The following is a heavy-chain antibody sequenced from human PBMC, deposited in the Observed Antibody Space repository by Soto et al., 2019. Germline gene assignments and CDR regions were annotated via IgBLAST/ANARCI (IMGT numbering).Heavy chain of an antibody. CDR3: AKGGRQWLVTSDFNY. CDR1: GFTFSSYG. CDR2: VSHDGRNT. Sequence: GGSLRLSCAASGFTFSSYGVHWVRQAPGKGLEWVAVVSHDGRNTHYADSVKGRFTISRDSSKNTVSLEMTSLRAEDTAVYYCAKGGRQWLVTSDFNYWGQGALVTV. V-gene: IGHV3-30*18. D-gene: IGHD6-19*01. J-gene: IGHJ4*02.